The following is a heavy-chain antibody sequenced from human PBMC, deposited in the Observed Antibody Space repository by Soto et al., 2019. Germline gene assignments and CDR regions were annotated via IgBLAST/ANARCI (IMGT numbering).Heavy chain of an antibody. J-gene: IGHJ4*02. CDR2: INPGNGNT. D-gene: IGHD3-22*01. CDR1: GYPFTRYG. V-gene: IGHV1-3*01. Sequence: ASVKGCFKASGYPFTRYGMNLVREAPGRGLEWIGWINPGNGNTKYSQQFHGRVIIDRDTSASTAYMELSSLRSEDTAVYYCARGGYFDSSNYLAYWGLGTMVTVSS. CDR3: ARGGYFDSSNYLAY.